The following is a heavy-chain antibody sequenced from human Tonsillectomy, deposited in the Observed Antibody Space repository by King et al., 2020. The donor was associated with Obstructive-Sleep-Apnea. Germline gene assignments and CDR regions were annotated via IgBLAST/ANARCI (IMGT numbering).Heavy chain of an antibody. J-gene: IGHJ4*02. CDR2: IIPILGIA. CDR1: GGTFSSYA. Sequence: QLVQSGAEVKKPGSSVKVSCKASGGTFSSYAISWVRQAPGQGLEWMGGIIPILGIANYAQKFQGRVTITADKSTSTAYMELSSLRSEDTAVYYCARDRVAAAGIFDYWGQGTLVTVSS. D-gene: IGHD6-13*01. V-gene: IGHV1-69*09. CDR3: ARDRVAAAGIFDY.